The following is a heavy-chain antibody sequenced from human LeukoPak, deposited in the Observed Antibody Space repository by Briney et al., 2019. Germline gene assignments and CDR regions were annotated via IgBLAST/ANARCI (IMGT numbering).Heavy chain of an antibody. J-gene: IGHJ4*02. CDR2: IYYSGST. V-gene: IGHV4-39*01. CDR3: ARSRRYYDSSDYKFYFDY. D-gene: IGHD3-22*01. Sequence: KASETLSLTCTASGGSISSSSYYWGWIRQPPGKGLEWIGSIYYSGSTYYNPSLKSRVTISVDTSKNQFSLKLSSVTAADTAVYYCARSRRYYDSSDYKFYFDYRGQGTLVTVAS. CDR1: GGSISSSSYY.